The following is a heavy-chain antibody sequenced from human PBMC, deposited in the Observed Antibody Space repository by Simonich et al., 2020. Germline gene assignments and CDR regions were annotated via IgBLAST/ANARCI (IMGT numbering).Heavy chain of an antibody. CDR1: GFTFSCYS. Sequence: EVQLVESGGGLVKPGGSLRLSCAASGFTFSCYSMNWVRQAPGKGLEWVSSIRSSSSYIYYADSVKGRFTNTGDNAKNSLYLQMNSLRAEDTAVYYCARANERDYWGQGTLVTVSS. CDR3: ARANERDY. V-gene: IGHV3-21*01. CDR2: IRSSSSYI. D-gene: IGHD1-1*01. J-gene: IGHJ4*02.